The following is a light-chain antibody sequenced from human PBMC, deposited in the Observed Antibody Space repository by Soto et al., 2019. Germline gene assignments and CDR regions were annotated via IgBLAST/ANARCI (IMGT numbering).Light chain of an antibody. CDR2: EVS. CDR3: TSYAGSINWV. V-gene: IGLV2-8*01. CDR1: SSDVGGYNY. J-gene: IGLJ3*02. Sequence: QSALTQPPSASGSPGQSVTISCTGTSSDVGGYNYVSWYQQHPGKAPKLMIFEVSKRPSGVPDRFSGSKSGNTASLTVSGLQAEDEADYYCTSYAGSINWVFGGGTKVTV.